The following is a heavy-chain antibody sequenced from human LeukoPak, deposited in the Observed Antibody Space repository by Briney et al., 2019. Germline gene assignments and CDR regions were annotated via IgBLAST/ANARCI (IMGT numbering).Heavy chain of an antibody. V-gene: IGHV4-34*01. Sequence: ASETLSLTCAVYGGSFSGYYWSWIRQPPGKGLEWIGEINHSGSTNYNPSLKSRVTISVDTSKNQFSLKLSSVTDADTAVYYCARVGYSSSWHWFDPWGQGTLVTVSS. CDR3: ARVGYSSSWHWFDP. CDR2: INHSGST. CDR1: GGSFSGYY. J-gene: IGHJ5*02. D-gene: IGHD6-13*01.